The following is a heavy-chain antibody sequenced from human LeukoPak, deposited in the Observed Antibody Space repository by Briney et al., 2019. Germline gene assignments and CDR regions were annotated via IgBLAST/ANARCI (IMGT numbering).Heavy chain of an antibody. CDR1: GGSFSGNY. D-gene: IGHD3-22*01. CDR3: ARGGYYDSSGYPNPLDY. J-gene: IGHJ4*02. CDR2: INQSGSS. V-gene: IGHV4-34*01. Sequence: SETLSLTCAVYGGSFSGNYWNWIRQPPGKGLEWIGEINQSGSSSYNPSLKSRVTISGDTSKNQFSLRLSSVTAADTAVYYCARGGYYDSSGYPNPLDYWGQGTLVTVSS.